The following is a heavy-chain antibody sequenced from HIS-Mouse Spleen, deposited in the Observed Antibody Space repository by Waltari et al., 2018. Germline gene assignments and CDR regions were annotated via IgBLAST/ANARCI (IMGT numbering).Heavy chain of an antibody. V-gene: IGHV4-39*07. D-gene: IGHD6-13*01. CDR2: IYYSGST. J-gene: IGHJ2*01. CDR1: GGSISSSSYY. CDR3: AREIPYSSSWYDWYFDL. Sequence: QLQLQESGPGLVKPSETLSLTCTVPGGSISSSSYYWGWVRQPPGKGLEWIGSIYYSGSTYYNRYLKSRVTRSGDTSKNQFSLKLSSVTAADTAVYYCAREIPYSSSWYDWYFDLWGRGTLVTVSS.